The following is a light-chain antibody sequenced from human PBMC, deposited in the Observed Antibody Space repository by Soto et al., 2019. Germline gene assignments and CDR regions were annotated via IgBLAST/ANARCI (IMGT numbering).Light chain of an antibody. Sequence: QSVLTQPPSVSAAPGQKVTISCSGSNSNIGNNYVSWYQQLPGTAPKIVIYDNNERPAGIPDRFSGSKSGTSATLGITGLQTGDEANYYCGTWDSSLTEVVFGGGTQLTVL. V-gene: IGLV1-51*01. CDR3: GTWDSSLTEVV. J-gene: IGLJ2*01. CDR1: NSNIGNNY. CDR2: DNN.